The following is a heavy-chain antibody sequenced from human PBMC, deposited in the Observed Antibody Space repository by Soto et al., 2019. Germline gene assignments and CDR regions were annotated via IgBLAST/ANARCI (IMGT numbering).Heavy chain of an antibody. D-gene: IGHD3-10*01. CDR3: AKIPTGSGSSKFDY. V-gene: IGHV3-23*01. CDR2: ISGSGSFT. J-gene: IGHJ4*02. CDR1: GFTFRTDA. Sequence: PGGSLRLSCAASGFTFRTDAMKWVRQAPGKGLEWISAISGSGSFTHYADSVRGRFTISRDNSQNQLYLQMNNLRGDDTAMYYCAKIPTGSGSSKFDYWGQGIQVTVSS.